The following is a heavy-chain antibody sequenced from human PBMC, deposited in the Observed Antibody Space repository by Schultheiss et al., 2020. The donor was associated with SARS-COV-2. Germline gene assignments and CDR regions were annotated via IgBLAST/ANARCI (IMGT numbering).Heavy chain of an antibody. CDR1: GGSISSYY. D-gene: IGHD6-13*01. V-gene: IGHV4-59*12. CDR3: ARKGVGIAAVDY. Sequence: SETLSLTCTVSGGSISSYYWSWIRQPPGKGLEWIGYIYYSGSTNYNPSLKSRVTISVDTSKNQFSLKLSSVTAADTAVYYCARKGVGIAAVDYWGQGTLVTVSA. J-gene: IGHJ4*02. CDR2: IYYSGST.